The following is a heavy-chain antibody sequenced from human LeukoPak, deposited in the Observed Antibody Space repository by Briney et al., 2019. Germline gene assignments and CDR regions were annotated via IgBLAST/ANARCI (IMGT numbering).Heavy chain of an antibody. D-gene: IGHD3-22*01. Sequence: ASVKVSCKASGYTFTSYGISWVRQAPGQGLEWMGWISAYNGNTNYAQKLQGRVTMTTDTSTSTAYMELRSLRSDDTAVYYCAQYYYDSSGYYQGWFDPWGQGTLVTVSS. CDR2: ISAYNGNT. CDR3: AQYYYDSSGYYQGWFDP. J-gene: IGHJ5*02. CDR1: GYTFTSYG. V-gene: IGHV1-18*01.